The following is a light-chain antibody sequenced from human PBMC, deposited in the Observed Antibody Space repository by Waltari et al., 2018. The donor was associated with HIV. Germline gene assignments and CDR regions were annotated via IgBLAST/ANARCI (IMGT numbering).Light chain of an antibody. CDR3: QQFHSYPLT. J-gene: IGKJ4*01. CDR1: RDIGRS. CDR2: EAS. Sequence: AIQLTQSPSSLSASVGERVRVPCRTSRDIGRSLAWFQHKPGKPPNLLIYEASNIESGVPSRFSGSGSGTDFSLNISDLQPEDFATYFCQQFHSYPLTFGGGTKVEIK. V-gene: IGKV1-13*02.